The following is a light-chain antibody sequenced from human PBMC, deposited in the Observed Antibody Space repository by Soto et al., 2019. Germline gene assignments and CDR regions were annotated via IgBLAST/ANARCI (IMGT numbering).Light chain of an antibody. Sequence: DMQIPQSPSTLSASVGDTVTITCRASQSVSIWLAWYQKKPGKAPKVLIWDASTLQRGVPSRFSGSGSGTEFTLTISSLQPEDFATYYCQQYDGYSTWTFGQGTKVDIK. V-gene: IGKV1-5*01. CDR1: QSVSIW. CDR2: DAS. J-gene: IGKJ1*01. CDR3: QQYDGYSTWT.